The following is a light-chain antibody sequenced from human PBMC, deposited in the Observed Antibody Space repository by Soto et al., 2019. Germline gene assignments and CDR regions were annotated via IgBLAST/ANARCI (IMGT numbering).Light chain of an antibody. CDR1: QSVSSY. Sequence: EIVLTQSPATLSLSPGERATLSCRASQSVSSYLAWYQQKPGQAPRLLIYDASNRATGIPARFSGSGSGTDFTLTISSLEPEDFAVYYCQQRSNWPPAFGQRRLLAIK. V-gene: IGKV3-11*01. J-gene: IGKJ5*01. CDR2: DAS. CDR3: QQRSNWPPA.